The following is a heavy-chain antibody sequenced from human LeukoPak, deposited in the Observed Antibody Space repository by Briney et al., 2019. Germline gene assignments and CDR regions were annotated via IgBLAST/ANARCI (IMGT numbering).Heavy chain of an antibody. CDR3: ARESYYDILTGSNFAY. Sequence: GESLKISCKGSGYSFTSYWISWVRQMPGKGLEWMGRIDPSDSYTNYSPSFQGHVTISADKSISTAYLQWSSLKASDTAMYYCARESYYDILTGSNFAYWGQGTLVTVSS. CDR2: IDPSDSYT. D-gene: IGHD3-9*01. V-gene: IGHV5-10-1*01. CDR1: GYSFTSYW. J-gene: IGHJ4*02.